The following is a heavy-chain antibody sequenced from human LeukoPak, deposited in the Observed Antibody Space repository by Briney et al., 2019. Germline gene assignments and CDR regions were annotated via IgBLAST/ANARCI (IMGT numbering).Heavy chain of an antibody. Sequence: PSETLSLTCAVSGYSISSGYYWGWIRQPPGKGLEWIGSIYHSGSTYCNPSLKSRVTISVDTSKNQFSLKLSSVTAADTAVYYCARRVYDSSGYYYGAFDYWGQGTLVTVSS. CDR1: GYSISSGYY. V-gene: IGHV4-38-2*01. CDR2: IYHSGST. D-gene: IGHD3-22*01. J-gene: IGHJ4*02. CDR3: ARRVYDSSGYYYGAFDY.